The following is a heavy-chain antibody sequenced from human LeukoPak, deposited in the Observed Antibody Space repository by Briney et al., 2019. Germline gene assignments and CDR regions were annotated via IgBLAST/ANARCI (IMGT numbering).Heavy chain of an antibody. Sequence: EASVKVSCKASGYTFTSYGISLVRQAPGQGLEWMGWLSAYNGNTNYAQKLQGRVTMTTDTSTSTAYMELRSLRSDDTAVYYCARVEGKWFDPWGQGTLATVSS. CDR1: GYTFTSYG. V-gene: IGHV1-18*01. J-gene: IGHJ5*02. D-gene: IGHD3-10*01. CDR3: ARVEGKWFDP. CDR2: LSAYNGNT.